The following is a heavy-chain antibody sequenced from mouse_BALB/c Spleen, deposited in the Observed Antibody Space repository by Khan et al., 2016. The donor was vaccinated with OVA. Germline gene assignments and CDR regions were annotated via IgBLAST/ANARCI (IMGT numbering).Heavy chain of an antibody. D-gene: IGHD2-13*01. CDR2: ISSNGST. J-gene: IGHJ4*01. CDR3: ARSLYYSDSYAMDY. CDR1: GYSITSDYA. V-gene: IGHV3-2*02. Sequence: EVQLQESGPGLVKPSQSLSLTCTVTGYSITSDYAWNWIRQFPGNKLEWMGYISSNGSTSYNPSLKSRISITRDTSKNQFFLHLNSVTTEDTATYYCARSLYYSDSYAMDYWGQGTSVTVSS.